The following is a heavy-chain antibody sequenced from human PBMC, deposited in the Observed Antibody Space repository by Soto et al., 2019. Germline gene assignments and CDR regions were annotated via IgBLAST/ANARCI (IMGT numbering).Heavy chain of an antibody. CDR3: AREGSGYSSGRSYYYYYGMDV. CDR1: GLSFSGYY. V-gene: IGHV4-34*01. CDR2: INHSGST. J-gene: IGHJ6*02. D-gene: IGHD6-19*01. Sequence: SETLSLTCAVYGLSFSGYYWSWIRQPPGKGLEWIGEINHSGSTNYNPSLKSRVTISVDTSKNQFSLKLSSVTAADTAVYYCAREGSGYSSGRSYYYYYGMDVWGQGTTVTVSS.